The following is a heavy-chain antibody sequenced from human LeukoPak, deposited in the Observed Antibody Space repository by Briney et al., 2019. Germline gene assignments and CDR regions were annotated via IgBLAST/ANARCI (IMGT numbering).Heavy chain of an antibody. CDR2: TYYRSKWYN. J-gene: IGHJ6*02. Sequence: SQTLSLTCAISGDSVSSNSAAWNWIRQSPSRGLEWLGRTYYRSKWYNDYAVSVESRITINPDTSKNQFSLQLNSVTPEDTAVYYCAREQQLGYYYYYYGMDVWGQGTTVTVSS. CDR3: AREQQLGYYYYYYGMDV. D-gene: IGHD6-13*01. V-gene: IGHV6-1*01. CDR1: GDSVSSNSAA.